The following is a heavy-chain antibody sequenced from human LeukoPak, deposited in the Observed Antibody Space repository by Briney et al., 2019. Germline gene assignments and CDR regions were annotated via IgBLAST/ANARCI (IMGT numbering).Heavy chain of an antibody. D-gene: IGHD3-16*02. CDR1: GFTFSDYY. J-gene: IGHJ3*02. CDR3: ARSMITFGGVIAHDAFDI. V-gene: IGHV3-11*04. Sequence: PGGSLRLSCAASGFTFSDYYMSWIRQAPGKGLEWVSYISSSGSTIYYADSVKGRFTISRDNAKNSLYLQMNSLRAEDTAVYYCARSMITFGGVIAHDAFDIWGQGTMVTVSS. CDR2: ISSSGSTI.